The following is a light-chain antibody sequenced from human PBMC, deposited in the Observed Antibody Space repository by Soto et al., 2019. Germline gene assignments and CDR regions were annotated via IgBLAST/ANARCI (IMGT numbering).Light chain of an antibody. CDR2: DAS. Sequence: PGDRATLSCRASQRVSNSYLAWFQQKPGQAPRLLIYDASSRAAGVPDRVSGGGSGTDFTLTISALEPEDFALYFCQQYERPPFAFGQGNRLEI. J-gene: IGKJ2*01. V-gene: IGKV3-20*01. CDR1: QRVSNSY. CDR3: QQYERPPFA.